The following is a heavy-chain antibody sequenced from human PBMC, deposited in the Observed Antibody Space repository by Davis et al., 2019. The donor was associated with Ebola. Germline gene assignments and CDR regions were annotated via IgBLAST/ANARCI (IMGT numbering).Heavy chain of an antibody. Sequence: GESLKISCAASGFTFSSYGMHWVRQAPGKGLEWVAFIRYDANNKYHADSVKGRCTISRDNAKNSLFLQMNSLRAEDTAVYYCARGGAVAATFDYWGQGTLVTVSS. D-gene: IGHD6-19*01. V-gene: IGHV3-30*02. CDR2: IRYDANNK. CDR3: ARGGAVAATFDY. J-gene: IGHJ4*02. CDR1: GFTFSSYG.